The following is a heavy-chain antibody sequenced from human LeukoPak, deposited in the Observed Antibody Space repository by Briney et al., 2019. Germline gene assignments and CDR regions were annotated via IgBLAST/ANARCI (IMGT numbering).Heavy chain of an antibody. Sequence: PGGSLRLSCAASGFTFSSYAMSWVRQAPGKGLEWVSAISGSGGSTYYADSVKGRFTISRDNSKNTLYLQMNSLRAEDTAVYYCAKWLPVEGIMITFGGVTFDYWGQGTLVTVSS. D-gene: IGHD3-16*01. V-gene: IGHV3-23*01. CDR2: ISGSGGST. CDR1: GFTFSSYA. J-gene: IGHJ4*02. CDR3: AKWLPVEGIMITFGGVTFDY.